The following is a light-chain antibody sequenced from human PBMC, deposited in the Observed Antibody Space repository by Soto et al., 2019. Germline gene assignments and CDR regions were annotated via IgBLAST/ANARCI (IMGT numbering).Light chain of an antibody. V-gene: IGLV2-18*02. Sequence: QSALTQPPSVSGSPGQSVAISCTGTSSDVGSYNRVSWYQQPPGAAPKLMIYEVSNRPSGVPDRFSGSKSGNTVSLTISGLQAEDEADYYCNSYTGSSTYVFGTGTKVTVL. CDR2: EVS. CDR1: SSDVGSYNR. CDR3: NSYTGSSTYV. J-gene: IGLJ1*01.